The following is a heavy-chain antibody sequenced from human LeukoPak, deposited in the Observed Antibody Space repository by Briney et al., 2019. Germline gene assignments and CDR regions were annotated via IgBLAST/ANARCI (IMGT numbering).Heavy chain of an antibody. D-gene: IGHD2/OR15-2a*01. V-gene: IGHV3-11*01. CDR3: AREVVIVPDYFYYGLDV. Sequence: GGSLRLSCAASGFTFSDYYMTWIRQAPGKGLEWVSFISSSGDSLYYADSVRGRFTISRDNAKDSLYLQMNSLRAEDTAVYYCAREVVIVPDYFYYGLDVWGQGTTVTVSS. J-gene: IGHJ6*02. CDR2: ISSSGDSL. CDR1: GFTFSDYY.